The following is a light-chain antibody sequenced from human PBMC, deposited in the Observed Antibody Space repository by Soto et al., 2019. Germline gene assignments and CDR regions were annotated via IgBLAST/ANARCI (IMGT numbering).Light chain of an antibody. CDR1: QSVTYN. CDR2: GAS. Sequence: EINVTQSPATLAASPGARVPLSCRASQSVTYNLAWYQQRPGQAPRLLIYGASTRATGIPPRFSGRGSGTEFTLTITSLQSEDFAVYFCQQYNNWPWTFGQGTKVDIK. V-gene: IGKV3-15*01. J-gene: IGKJ1*01. CDR3: QQYNNWPWT.